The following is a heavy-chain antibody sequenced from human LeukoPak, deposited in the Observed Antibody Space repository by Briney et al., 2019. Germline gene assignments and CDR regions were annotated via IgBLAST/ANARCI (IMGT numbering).Heavy chain of an antibody. CDR2: IYSSGYT. D-gene: IGHD1/OR15-1a*01. V-gene: IGHV4-4*07. J-gene: IGHJ4*02. CDR3: ARGEHSVDS. CDR1: GGAIRSHY. Sequence: TSETLSLTCTVSGGAIRSHYWNWIRQPAGKGLEWIGRIYSSGYTYDNPFLKSRITMSVDMSKNQFSLRLNSVTAADTAVYYCARGEHSVDSWGQGMLVTVSS.